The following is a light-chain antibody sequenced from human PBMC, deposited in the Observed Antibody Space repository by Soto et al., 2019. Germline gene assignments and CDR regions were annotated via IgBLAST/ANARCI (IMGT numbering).Light chain of an antibody. CDR3: SSYAASNNFYFV. CDR2: EVT. V-gene: IGLV2-8*01. Sequence: QSVLTQPPSASGSPGQSVTISCTGTSSDVGGYNYVSWYQQYPGRAPKLMIYEVTKRPSGVPDRFSGSKSGNTASLTVSGSQAEDEADYYCSSYAASNNFYFVFGGGTKLTVL. J-gene: IGLJ3*02. CDR1: SSDVGGYNY.